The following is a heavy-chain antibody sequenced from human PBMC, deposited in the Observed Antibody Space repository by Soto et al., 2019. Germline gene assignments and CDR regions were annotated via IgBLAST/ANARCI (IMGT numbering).Heavy chain of an antibody. J-gene: IGHJ6*02. Sequence: GASVKVSCKASGGTFSSYAISWVRQAPGQGLEWMGGIIPIFGTANYAQKFQGRVTITADESTSTAYMELSSLRSEDTAVYYCARERGGYCSGGSCYPREMDVWGQGTTVTVSS. CDR1: GGTFSSYA. CDR2: IIPIFGTA. V-gene: IGHV1-69*13. CDR3: ARERGGYCSGGSCYPREMDV. D-gene: IGHD2-15*01.